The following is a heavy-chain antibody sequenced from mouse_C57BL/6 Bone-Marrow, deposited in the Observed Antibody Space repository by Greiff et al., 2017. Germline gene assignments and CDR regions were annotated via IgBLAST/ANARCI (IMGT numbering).Heavy chain of an antibody. CDR2: ILPGRGST. CDR1: GYTFTGYW. CDR3: TKGRRPWFAY. Sequence: VQLQQSGAELMKPGASVKLSCKATGYTFTGYWIEWVKQRPGHGLEWIGVILPGRGSTNYNEKFKGKATYTVDTSSITAYMQLSGLTTEDSAIYYCTKGRRPWFAYWGQGTLVTVSA. D-gene: IGHD1-2*01. J-gene: IGHJ3*01. V-gene: IGHV1-9*01.